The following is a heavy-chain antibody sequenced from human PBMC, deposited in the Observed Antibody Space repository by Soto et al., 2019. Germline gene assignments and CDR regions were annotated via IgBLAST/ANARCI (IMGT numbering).Heavy chain of an antibody. D-gene: IGHD5-18*01. V-gene: IGHV6-1*01. Sequence: PSQTLSLTCAISGDSVSSNSAAWNWIRQSPSRGLEWLGRTYYRSKWYNDYAVSVKSRITINPDTSKNQFSLQLNSVTPEDTAVYYCATESVDTAMEHRIGMDVWGQGTTVTVSS. CDR3: ATESVDTAMEHRIGMDV. CDR2: TYYRSKWYN. J-gene: IGHJ6*02. CDR1: GDSVSSNSAA.